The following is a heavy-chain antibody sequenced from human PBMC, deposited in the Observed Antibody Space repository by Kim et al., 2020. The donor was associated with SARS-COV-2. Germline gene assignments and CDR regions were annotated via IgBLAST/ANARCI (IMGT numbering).Heavy chain of an antibody. CDR3: ARDLTAAAGYYFDY. D-gene: IGHD6-13*01. J-gene: IGHJ4*02. V-gene: IGHV3-21*01. Sequence: DSVKGRFTISRDNAKNSLYLQMNSLRAEDTAVYYCARDLTAAAGYYFDYWGQGTLVTVSS.